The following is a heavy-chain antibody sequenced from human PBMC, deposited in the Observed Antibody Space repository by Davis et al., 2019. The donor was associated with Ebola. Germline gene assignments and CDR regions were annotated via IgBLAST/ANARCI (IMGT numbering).Heavy chain of an antibody. V-gene: IGHV3-23*01. Sequence: PGGSLRLSCAASGFPFSAYAMSWVRQAPGKGLDWVSRISSNGATTHYADSVRGRFTISRDNSRNTLYLQMNSLRAKDTAVYYCGGAWDWGQGTLVTVSS. CDR2: ISSNGATT. D-gene: IGHD1-26*01. J-gene: IGHJ4*02. CDR3: GGAWD. CDR1: GFPFSAYA.